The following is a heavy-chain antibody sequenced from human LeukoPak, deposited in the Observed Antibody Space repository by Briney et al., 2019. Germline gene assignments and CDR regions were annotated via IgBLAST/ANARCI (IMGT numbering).Heavy chain of an antibody. D-gene: IGHD2-2*01. CDR1: GGSISSYY. J-gene: IGHJ5*02. V-gene: IGHV4-59*08. CDR3: ARHGGAEDIVVVPAAMAWFDP. Sequence: SETLSLTCTVSGGSISSYYWSWIRQPPGKGLEWIGYIYYSGSTNYNPSLKSRVTISVDTSKNQFSLKLSSVAAADTAVYYCARHGGAEDIVVVPAAMAWFDPWGQGTLVTVSS. CDR2: IYYSGST.